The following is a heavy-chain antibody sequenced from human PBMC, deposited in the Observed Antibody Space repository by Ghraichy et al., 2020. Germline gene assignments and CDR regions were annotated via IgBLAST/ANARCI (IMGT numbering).Heavy chain of an antibody. CDR1: GFIFRTYA. V-gene: IGHV3-23*01. D-gene: IGHD2-15*01. J-gene: IGHJ6*02. CDR3: AKGGSHYYYGLDV. CDR2: FSGTGSRT. Sequence: GSLRLSCATSGFIFRTYAMSWVRQAPGKGLEWVSGFSGTGSRTSYADSVKGRFTLSRDNSKSTLYLEMNSLRVEDTAVYYCAKGGSHYYYGLDVWGQGTTVAVSS.